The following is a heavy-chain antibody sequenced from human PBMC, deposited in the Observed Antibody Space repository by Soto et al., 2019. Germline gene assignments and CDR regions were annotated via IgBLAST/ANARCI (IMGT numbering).Heavy chain of an antibody. V-gene: IGHV4-31*03. CDR2: IHYSGGATYSP. D-gene: IGHD3-22*01. Sequence: QVQLQESGPGLVEPSQTLSLICTVSGASIISDGYYWTWIRQHPGKGLEWLGYIHYSGGATYSPAYNPSLKSRIAISVDTSKRLFSLTLTAVRAADTAVYYCARVPTYYQGSSGYQPFHPWGQGTLVTVSS. CDR1: GASIISDGYY. CDR3: ARVPTYYQGSSGYQPFHP. J-gene: IGHJ5*02.